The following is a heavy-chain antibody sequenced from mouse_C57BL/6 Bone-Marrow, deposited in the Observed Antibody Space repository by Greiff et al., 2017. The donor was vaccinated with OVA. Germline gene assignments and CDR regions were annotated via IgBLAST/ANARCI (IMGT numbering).Heavy chain of an antibody. D-gene: IGHD2-5*01. Sequence: QVQLQQSGPELVKPGASVKISCKAYGYSFTIYYIHWVKQKRGQGLEWIGWIYPGRVNTKYNEKFKGKATLTADTSSSTVYMQRSSLTSEDSAVYYCARSNYGGLAMDYWGQGPSVTVSS. CDR3: ARSNYGGLAMDY. CDR2: IYPGRVNT. CDR1: GYSFTIYY. J-gene: IGHJ4*01. V-gene: IGHV1-66*01.